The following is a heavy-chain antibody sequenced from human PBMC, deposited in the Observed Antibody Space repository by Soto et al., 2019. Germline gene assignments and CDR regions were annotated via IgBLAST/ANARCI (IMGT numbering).Heavy chain of an antibody. Sequence: PGGSLRLSCAASGLTFSNYGMHWVRQAPGKGLEWVAALSNDGSDKFYTESVKGRFTISRDNSRNTVFLQMNSLRGEDTAVYYCARESLFGIAVAGTWVNWFDPWGQGTLVTVSS. CDR1: GLTFSNYG. V-gene: IGHV3-30*03. J-gene: IGHJ5*02. CDR2: LSNDGSDK. D-gene: IGHD6-19*01. CDR3: ARESLFGIAVAGTWVNWFDP.